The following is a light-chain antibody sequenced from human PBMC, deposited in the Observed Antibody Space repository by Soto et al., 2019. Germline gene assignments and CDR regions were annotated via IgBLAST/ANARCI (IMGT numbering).Light chain of an antibody. V-gene: IGKV3-15*01. CDR2: GAS. CDR1: QSVSSN. CDR3: QQYNNWPQWT. J-gene: IGKJ1*01. Sequence: EIVMTQSPATLSVSPCEGAALSGSASQSVSSNLAWYQQKPGQAPRLLIYGASTRATGIPARFSGSGSGTEFTLTISSLQSEDFAVYYCQQYNNWPQWTFGQGTKVDIK.